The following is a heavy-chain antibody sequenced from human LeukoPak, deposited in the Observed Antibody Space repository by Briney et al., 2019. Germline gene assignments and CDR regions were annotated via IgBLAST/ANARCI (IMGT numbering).Heavy chain of an antibody. CDR3: AKDRDRVAGTWEYNWFDP. Sequence: GGSLRLSCGASGFTFSSYGMHWVRQAPGKGLEWVTFISYDGSIKYYGDSVKGRFTISRDNSKNTLYLQMNSLRAEDTAVYYCAKDRDRVAGTWEYNWFDPWGQGTLVTVSS. CDR1: GFTFSSYG. D-gene: IGHD6-19*01. CDR2: ISYDGSIK. J-gene: IGHJ5*02. V-gene: IGHV3-30*18.